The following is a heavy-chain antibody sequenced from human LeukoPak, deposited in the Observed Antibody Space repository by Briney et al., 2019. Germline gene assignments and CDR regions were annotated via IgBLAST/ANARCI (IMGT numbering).Heavy chain of an antibody. J-gene: IGHJ4*02. CDR2: IYSGGST. CDR1: GFAVSSNY. V-gene: IGHV3-53*01. Sequence: GGSLRLSCAASGFAVSSNYMSWVRQAPGKGLEWVSVIYSGGSTYYADSVKGRFTTSRDNSKNTVNLQMNSLRPEDTAVYYCARDTPSSGFDYWGQGTQVTVSS. D-gene: IGHD3-10*01. CDR3: ARDTPSSGFDY.